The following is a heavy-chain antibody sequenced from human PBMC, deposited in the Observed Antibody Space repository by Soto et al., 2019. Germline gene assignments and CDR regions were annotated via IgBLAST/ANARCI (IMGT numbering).Heavy chain of an antibody. CDR2: IRSKANSYAT. J-gene: IGHJ6*03. CDR3: TSLSTERGYYGSGSLGYYYYMDV. V-gene: IGHV3-73*01. Sequence: GGSLRLSCAASGFTFSGSAMHWVRQASGKGLEWVGRIRSKANSYATAYAASVKGRFTISRDDSKNTAYLQMNSLKTEDTAVYYCTSLSTERGYYGSGSLGYYYYMDVWGKGTTVTVSS. D-gene: IGHD3-10*01. CDR1: GFTFSGSA.